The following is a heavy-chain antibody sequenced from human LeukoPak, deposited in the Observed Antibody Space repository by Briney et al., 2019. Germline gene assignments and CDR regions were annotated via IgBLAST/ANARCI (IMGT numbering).Heavy chain of an antibody. CDR3: ARDFGRDGYHYGGKNWFDP. CDR1: GFTFSSYP. J-gene: IGHJ5*02. V-gene: IGHV3-30-3*01. CDR2: ISNDGSNR. D-gene: IGHD5-24*01. Sequence: GRSLRLSCAASGFTFSSYPMQCVRQTPGKGLEWVAVISNDGSNRYYADSVKGRFTISRDNSKNTLYLQMNSLRAEDTALYYCARDFGRDGYHYGGKNWFDPWGQGTRVTVSS.